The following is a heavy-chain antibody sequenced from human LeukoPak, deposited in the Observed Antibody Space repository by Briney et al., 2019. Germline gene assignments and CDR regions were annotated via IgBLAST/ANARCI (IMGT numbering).Heavy chain of an antibody. Sequence: GGSLRLSCAASGFTFSSYSMHWVRQAPGKGLEWVSYISSSSSSIYYADSVKGRFTISRDNAKNSLYLQMNSLRDEDTAVYYCARKSDYDSSYHNWFDLWGQGTLVTVSS. V-gene: IGHV3-48*02. J-gene: IGHJ5*02. CDR3: ARKSDYDSSYHNWFDL. D-gene: IGHD3-22*01. CDR2: ISSSSSSI. CDR1: GFTFSSYS.